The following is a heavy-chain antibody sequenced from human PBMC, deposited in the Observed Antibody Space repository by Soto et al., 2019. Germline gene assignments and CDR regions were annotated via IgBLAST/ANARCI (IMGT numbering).Heavy chain of an antibody. Sequence: PGGSLRLSCAASGFTFRSYAMSWVRQAPGKGLEWVSAISGSGISTYYADSVKGRFTISRDNSKNTLYLQMNSLRAEDTAVYYCAKEKAYSSGWDGMDVWGQGTTVTVSS. CDR3: AKEKAYSSGWDGMDV. V-gene: IGHV3-23*01. J-gene: IGHJ6*02. D-gene: IGHD6-19*01. CDR1: GFTFRSYA. CDR2: ISGSGIST.